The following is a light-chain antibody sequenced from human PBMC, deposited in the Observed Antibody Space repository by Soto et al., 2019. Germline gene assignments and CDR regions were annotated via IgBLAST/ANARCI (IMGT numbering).Light chain of an antibody. CDR1: QGISSW. CDR2: KAS. Sequence: IQMPQSPFSVSASVGDRVTITCRASQGISSWLAWYQQKPGKSPTLLIYKASNLQTGVPSRFSGSGSGTDFTLTISSLQPEDCATYYCQQTSSFPLLFGGGTKVEIK. J-gene: IGKJ4*01. V-gene: IGKV1-12*01. CDR3: QQTSSFPLL.